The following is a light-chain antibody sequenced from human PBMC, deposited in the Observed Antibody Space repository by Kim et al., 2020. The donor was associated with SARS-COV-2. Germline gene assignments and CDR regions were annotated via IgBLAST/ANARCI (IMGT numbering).Light chain of an antibody. CDR3: EKYDRASWT. Sequence: AYVGDRVTITCRASQGLSNYLAWYQQKPGKHPKLLIYGASALHSGVPSRCSGSGSGTDFTLTISSLQPEDVATYYCEKYDRASWTFGQGTKVDIK. CDR1: QGLSNY. V-gene: IGKV1-27*01. J-gene: IGKJ1*01. CDR2: GAS.